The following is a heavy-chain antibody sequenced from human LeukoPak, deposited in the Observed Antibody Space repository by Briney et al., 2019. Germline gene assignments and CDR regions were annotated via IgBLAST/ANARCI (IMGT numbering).Heavy chain of an antibody. J-gene: IGHJ4*02. CDR2: ITSSTSTI. CDR1: GFTFSSFS. D-gene: IGHD6-25*01. Sequence: GGSLRLSCAASGFTFSSFSMNWVRQAPGKGLEWVSYITSSTSTIYYADSVKGRFTISRDNAKNSLYLQMNSLRDEDTAVYYCVRGAAGMAYFDYWGQGTLVTVSS. V-gene: IGHV3-48*02. CDR3: VRGAAGMAYFDY.